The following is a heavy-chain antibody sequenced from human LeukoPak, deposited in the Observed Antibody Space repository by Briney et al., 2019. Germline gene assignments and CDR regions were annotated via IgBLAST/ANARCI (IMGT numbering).Heavy chain of an antibody. J-gene: IGHJ4*02. CDR1: GYTFTSYD. D-gene: IGHD3-22*01. Sequence: ASVTVSCKASGYTFTSYDINWVRQATGQGLEWMGWMNPNSGNTGYAQKFQGRVTMTRNTSISTAYMELSSLRSEDTAVYYCARGWFRPDYYDSSGYNTPLDYWGQGTLVTVSS. CDR2: MNPNSGNT. CDR3: ARGWFRPDYYDSSGYNTPLDY. V-gene: IGHV1-8*01.